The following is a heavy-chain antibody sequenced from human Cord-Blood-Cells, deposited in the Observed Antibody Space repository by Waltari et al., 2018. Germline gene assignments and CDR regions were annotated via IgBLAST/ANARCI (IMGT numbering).Heavy chain of an antibody. Sequence: QVQLVQSGAEVKKPGSSVKVSCKASGGTFSSYAISWVRQAPGQGLEWMEGIIPIFGTANNAQKSQGRVTLTADESTSTAYMELSSLRSEDTAVYYCAREPRPSGTGIDYWGQGTLVTVSS. CDR1: GGTFSSYA. D-gene: IGHD6-13*01. J-gene: IGHJ4*02. V-gene: IGHV1-69*01. CDR3: AREPRPSGTGIDY. CDR2: IIPIFGTA.